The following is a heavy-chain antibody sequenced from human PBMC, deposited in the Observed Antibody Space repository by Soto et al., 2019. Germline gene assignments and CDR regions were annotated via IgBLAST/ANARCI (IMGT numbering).Heavy chain of an antibody. D-gene: IGHD5-18*01. V-gene: IGHV3-72*01. CDR3: ARDGPPKLWAVYFYYCFGMDF. CDR2: SRNKINSYTT. J-gene: IGHJ6*02. CDR1: GFTFSDHY. Sequence: EVQLVESGGGLVQPGGSLRLSCAVSGFTFSDHYMDWVRQAPGKGLEWVGRSRNKINSYTTQYAASVKGRFTISRDDSKNSLYLQMNGLKTDVTVGYDCARDGPPKLWAVYFYYCFGMDFWGQGTPVTVSS.